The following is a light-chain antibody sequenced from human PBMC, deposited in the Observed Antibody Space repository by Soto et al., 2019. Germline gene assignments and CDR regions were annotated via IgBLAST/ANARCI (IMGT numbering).Light chain of an antibody. V-gene: IGKV4-1*01. CDR3: QQYYSTPWT. Sequence: DFVMTQSPDSLAVSLGERAAINCKSSQSVLSSSNNKNYLAWFQQKPGQPPKLLIYWASTRESGVPDRFSGSGSGTDFTLTISSLQAEDVAVYYCQQYYSTPWTFGQGPKVEIK. J-gene: IGKJ1*01. CDR1: QSVLSSSNNKNY. CDR2: WAS.